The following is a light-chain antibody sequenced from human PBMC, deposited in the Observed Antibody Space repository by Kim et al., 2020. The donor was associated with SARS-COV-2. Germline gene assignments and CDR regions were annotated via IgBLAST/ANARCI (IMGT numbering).Light chain of an antibody. CDR2: DAS. Sequence: SVSVGDRVTITCRASQAISSWLAWYQQKPGKAPKLLVYDASTLQDGVPSRFSGSGSGTDFTLIISGLQAEDFATYYCQQTNSFPYTFGQGTKLEI. CDR1: QAISSW. V-gene: IGKV1-12*01. J-gene: IGKJ2*01. CDR3: QQTNSFPYT.